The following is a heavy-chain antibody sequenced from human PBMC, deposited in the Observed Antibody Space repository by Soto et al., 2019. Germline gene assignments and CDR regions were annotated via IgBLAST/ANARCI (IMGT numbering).Heavy chain of an antibody. CDR3: AKDLAMIVVVINFFPDY. CDR2: IRGSGSST. D-gene: IGHD3-22*01. J-gene: IGHJ4*02. CDR1: GFTCSSYW. Sequence: VGSLRLSCAASGFTCSSYWMSWVRQAPGKGLEWVSTIRGSGSSTYYADSVKGRFTISRDNSKNTLYLQMNSLRAEDTAVYYCAKDLAMIVVVINFFPDYWGQGTLVTVSS. V-gene: IGHV3-23*01.